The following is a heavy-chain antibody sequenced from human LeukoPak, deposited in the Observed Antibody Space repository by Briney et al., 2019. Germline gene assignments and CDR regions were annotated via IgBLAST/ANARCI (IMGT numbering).Heavy chain of an antibody. J-gene: IGHJ6*03. D-gene: IGHD3-16*01. V-gene: IGHV4-4*07. CDR1: AGSLTSYY. CDR2: SNTSGST. Sequence: PETLPPTCTLFAGSLTSYYSSWIRQPAGKGREWIGSSNTSGSTNYNPCVKSRGTMSVDTSKNQFSLKLSSVTAADTAVYYCARWMINYYMYVWGKGTTVTVSS. CDR3: ARWMINYYMYV.